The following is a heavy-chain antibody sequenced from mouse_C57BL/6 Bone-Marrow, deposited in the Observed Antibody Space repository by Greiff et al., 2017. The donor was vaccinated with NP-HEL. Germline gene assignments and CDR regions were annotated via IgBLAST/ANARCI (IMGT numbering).Heavy chain of an antibody. J-gene: IGHJ2*01. D-gene: IGHD2-3*01. Sequence: VQLQQSGPELVKPGASVKISCKASGYSFTGYYMNWVKQSPEKSLEWIGEINPSTGGTTYNQKFKAKATLTVDKSSSTAYMQLKSLTSEDSAVYYCARRWLLGYWGQGTTLTVSS. CDR2: INPSTGGT. CDR1: GYSFTGYY. CDR3: ARRWLLGY. V-gene: IGHV1-42*01.